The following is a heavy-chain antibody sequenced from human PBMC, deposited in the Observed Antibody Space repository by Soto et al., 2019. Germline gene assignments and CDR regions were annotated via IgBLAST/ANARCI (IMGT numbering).Heavy chain of an antibody. Sequence: PSEALSLTCTVSGGSITSGPYYWSWVRQPPRKGLEGIGYIYYSGSTFYSPSLQSRVTISVETSMNQFSLKLTSVTAADTAVYYCARYPTGYCSSANYPLYAMDVWGQGTTVSGSS. CDR2: IYYSGST. D-gene: IGHD2-2*01. CDR3: ARYPTGYCSSANYPLYAMDV. V-gene: IGHV4-30-4*01. J-gene: IGHJ6*02. CDR1: GGSITSGPYY.